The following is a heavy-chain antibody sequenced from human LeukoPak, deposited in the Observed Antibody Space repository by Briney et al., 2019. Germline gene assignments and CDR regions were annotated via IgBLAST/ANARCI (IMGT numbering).Heavy chain of an antibody. CDR1: GFTFSSYA. V-gene: IGHV3-30-3*01. CDR3: ARDRPYGSGSFNWFDP. Sequence: PGRSLRLSCAASGFTFSSYAMHWVRQAPGKGLEWVAVISYDGSNKYYADSVKGRFTISRDNSKNTLYLQMNSLRAEDTAVYYCARDRPYGSGSFNWFDPWGQGTLVTVSS. D-gene: IGHD3-10*01. CDR2: ISYDGSNK. J-gene: IGHJ5*02.